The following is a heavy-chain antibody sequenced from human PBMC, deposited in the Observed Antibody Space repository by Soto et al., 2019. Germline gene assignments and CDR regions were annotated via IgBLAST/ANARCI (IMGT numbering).Heavy chain of an antibody. CDR2: VSYDGTNE. J-gene: IGHJ4*02. CDR3: AKEAVYHGGNLYFDH. CDR1: GFTLRTSG. D-gene: IGHD2-15*01. Sequence: GGSLRLSCAASGFTLRTSGMHWVRQAPVKGLEWVAYVSYDGTNEYYADSVKGRFTISRDNSKNTLYLEMHSLRGEDTAVYYCAKEAVYHGGNLYFDHWGQGALVTVSS. V-gene: IGHV3-30*18.